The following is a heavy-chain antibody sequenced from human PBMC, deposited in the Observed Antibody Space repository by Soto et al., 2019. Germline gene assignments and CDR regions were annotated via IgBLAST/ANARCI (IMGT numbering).Heavy chain of an antibody. CDR1: GFSLSTSGVG. CDR2: IYWDDDK. J-gene: IGHJ6*02. D-gene: IGHD3-10*01. Sequence: QITLKESGPTLVKPTQTLTLTCTFSGFSLSTSGVGVGWIRQPPGKALEWLALIYWDDDKRYSPSLKSRLTITKDTSKNQVGITMTNMDPVDTATYYCAHGLLWFGELSYGMDVWGQGTTVTVSS. V-gene: IGHV2-5*02. CDR3: AHGLLWFGELSYGMDV.